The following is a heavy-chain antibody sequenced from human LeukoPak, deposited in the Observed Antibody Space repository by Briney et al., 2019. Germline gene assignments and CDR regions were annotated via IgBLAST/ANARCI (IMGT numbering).Heavy chain of an antibody. V-gene: IGHV4-31*03. CDR1: GDSISSGGYY. D-gene: IGHD3-16*01. J-gene: IGHJ6*02. CDR2: MYYTGST. CDR3: ATAVKGAYYGMDL. Sequence: SQTLSLTCNVSGDSISSGGYYWSWIRQHSGKGLEWIGYMYYTGSTYYNPSLKSRVTISVDTSKNHFSLKLSSVTAADTAVYYCATAVKGAYYGMDLWGQGTTVIVSS.